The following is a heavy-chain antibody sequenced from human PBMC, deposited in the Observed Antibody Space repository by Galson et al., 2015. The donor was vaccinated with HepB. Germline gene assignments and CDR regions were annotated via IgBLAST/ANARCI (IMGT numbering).Heavy chain of an antibody. CDR2: NFYSGST. D-gene: IGHD5-12*01. V-gene: IGHV4-39*01. CDR1: GGSISSSNYY. CDR3: AREGYTTDT. J-gene: IGHJ5*02. Sequence: ETLSLTCTVSGGSISSSNYYWGWIRQPPGKGLEWIGSNFYSGSTYYNPSLKGRVTISVETSKNQLSLKVNSVTAADTAIYYCAREGYTTDTWGQGTLVIVSS.